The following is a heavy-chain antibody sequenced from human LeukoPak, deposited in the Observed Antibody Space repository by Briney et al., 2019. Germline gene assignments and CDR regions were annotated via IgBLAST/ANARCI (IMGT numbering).Heavy chain of an antibody. V-gene: IGHV1-46*01. CDR3: ARGHGSGSTNWFDP. D-gene: IGHD3-10*01. CDR1: GYSFTSYS. Sequence: GASVKVSCKSSGYSFTSYSMHWVRQAPGQGLEWMGIINPTDGSASYAQKFQGRVTMTRDMSTSTVYTDLRSLRSDDRAVYFCARGHGSGSTNWFDPWGQGTLVTVSS. CDR2: INPTDGSA. J-gene: IGHJ5*02.